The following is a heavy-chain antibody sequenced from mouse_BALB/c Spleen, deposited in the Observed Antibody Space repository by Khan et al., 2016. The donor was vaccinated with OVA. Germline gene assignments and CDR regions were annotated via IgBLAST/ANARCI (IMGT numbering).Heavy chain of an antibody. Sequence: VQLKESGAELVKPGASVKLSCTASGFNIKDTYMHWVKQRPEQGLEWIGRIDPANGNTKYDPKFQGKATITADTSSNTAYLQLSSLTSEDTAVDYCAITTVVRYYDMDYWGQGTSVTVAS. V-gene: IGHV14-3*02. CDR2: IDPANGNT. D-gene: IGHD1-1*01. CDR3: AITTVVRYYDMDY. J-gene: IGHJ4*01. CDR1: GFNIKDTY.